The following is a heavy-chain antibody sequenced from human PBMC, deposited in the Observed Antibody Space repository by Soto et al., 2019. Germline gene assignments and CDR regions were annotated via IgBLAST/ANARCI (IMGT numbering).Heavy chain of an antibody. Sequence: QVQLQQWGAGLLKPSETLSLTCAVYGGSFSGYYWSWIRQPPGKGLEWIGEINHSGSTNYNPSLKSRVTIAVDTSKNQFSLKLSSVTAADTAVYYCAREPDSKEFGELLWGQGPLVTVSS. CDR2: INHSGST. CDR1: GGSFSGYY. J-gene: IGHJ4*02. V-gene: IGHV4-34*01. CDR3: AREPDSKEFGELL. D-gene: IGHD3-10*01.